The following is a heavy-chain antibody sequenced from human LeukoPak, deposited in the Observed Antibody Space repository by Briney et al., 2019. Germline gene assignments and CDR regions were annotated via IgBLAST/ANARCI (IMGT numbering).Heavy chain of an antibody. V-gene: IGHV3-30-3*01. D-gene: IGHD3-22*01. J-gene: IGHJ4*02. Sequence: PGGSLRLSCAASGFTFSSYAMHWVRRAPGKGLEWVAVISYDGSNKYYADSVKGRFTISRDNSKNTLYLQMNSLRAEDTAVYYCARDLYYDSSGPFDYWGQGTLVTVSS. CDR2: ISYDGSNK. CDR1: GFTFSSYA. CDR3: ARDLYYDSSGPFDY.